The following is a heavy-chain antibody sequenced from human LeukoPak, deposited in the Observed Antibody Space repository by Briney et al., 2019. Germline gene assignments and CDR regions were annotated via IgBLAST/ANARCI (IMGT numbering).Heavy chain of an antibody. CDR3: ARSTYYYDSSGYYYVLDY. J-gene: IGHJ4*02. CDR2: IIPVFGTA. V-gene: IGHV1-69*05. Sequence: SVKVSCKASGGTFSSYAISWVRQAPGQGLEWMGRIIPVFGTANYAQKFQGRVTITTDESTSTAYMELSSLRSEDTAVYYCARSTYYYDSSGYYYVLDYWGQGTLVTASS. D-gene: IGHD3-22*01. CDR1: GGTFSSYA.